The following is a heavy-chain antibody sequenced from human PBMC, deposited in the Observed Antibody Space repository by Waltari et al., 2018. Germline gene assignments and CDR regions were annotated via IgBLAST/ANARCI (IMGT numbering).Heavy chain of an antibody. CDR1: GFTFSSYS. D-gene: IGHD3-16*02. CDR2: MSGSSSTI. CDR3: ATAARRRDVGDLS. Sequence: EVQLVESGGGLVQPGGSLRLSCGVSGFTFSSYSMNWVRQAPGKGLGWVSYMSGSSSTIYYADSVKGRFTISRDNAKNSMHLQMSSLRAEDTAVYYCATAARRRDVGDLSWGQGTLVTVSS. V-gene: IGHV3-48*01. J-gene: IGHJ4*02.